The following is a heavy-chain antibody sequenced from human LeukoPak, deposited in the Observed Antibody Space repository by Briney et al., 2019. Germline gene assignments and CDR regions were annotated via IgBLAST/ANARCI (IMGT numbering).Heavy chain of an antibody. D-gene: IGHD3-10*01. J-gene: IGHJ4*02. V-gene: IGHV3-23*01. CDR2: ISGSGGTT. CDR3: AFDYASGSYLGFDY. Sequence: GGSLRLSCAASGFTFSTYAMTWVRQAPGKGLEWVSAISGSGGTTYYADSVKGRFTISRDNSKNTVSLQMNSLRAEDTAVYYCAFDYASGSYLGFDYWGQGTLVTVSS. CDR1: GFTFSTYA.